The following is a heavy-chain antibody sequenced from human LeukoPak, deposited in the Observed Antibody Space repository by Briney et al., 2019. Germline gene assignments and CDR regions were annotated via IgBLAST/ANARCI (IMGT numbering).Heavy chain of an antibody. CDR2: IYYSGST. V-gene: IGHV4-59*08. J-gene: IGHJ1*01. Sequence: SETLSLTCTVSGGSISSYFRSWIRQPPGKGLEWIGYIYYSGSTNYNPSLKSRVIISVDTSKNQFSLILSSVTAADTAVYYCARQERYYGSGSYTYFQHWGQGTLVTVSS. CDR3: ARQERYYGSGSYTYFQH. CDR1: GGSISSYF. D-gene: IGHD3-10*01.